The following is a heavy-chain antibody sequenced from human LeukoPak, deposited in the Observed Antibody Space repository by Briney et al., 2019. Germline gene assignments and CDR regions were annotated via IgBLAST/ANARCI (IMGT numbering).Heavy chain of an antibody. CDR3: ARVKGYYDSSGYRFDY. J-gene: IGHJ4*02. CDR1: GFTFSDYY. CDR2: ISSGGITI. Sequence: GGSLRLSCAASGFTFSDYYMSWIRQAPGKGLEFISYISSGGITIYYADSVKGRFTISRDNAKNSLYLQMNSLRAEDTAVYYCARVKGYYDSSGYRFDYWGQGTLVTVSS. D-gene: IGHD3-22*01. V-gene: IGHV3-11*01.